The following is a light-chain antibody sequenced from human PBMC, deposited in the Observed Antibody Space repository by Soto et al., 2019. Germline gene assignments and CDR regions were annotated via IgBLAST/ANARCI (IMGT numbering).Light chain of an antibody. CDR1: QTIXSX. CDR2: KAS. CDR3: QHYNSYSEA. V-gene: IGKV1-5*03. Sequence: DIQXTQSPSTLSGSVGDRVTITCRASQTIXSXLAWYQQKPGKAPKLLIYKASTLKSGVPSRFSGSGSGTEFTLTISSLQPDDFATYYCQHYNSYSEAFGQGTKVELK. J-gene: IGKJ1*01.